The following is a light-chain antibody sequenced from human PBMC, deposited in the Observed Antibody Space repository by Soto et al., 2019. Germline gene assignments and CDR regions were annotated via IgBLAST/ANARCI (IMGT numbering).Light chain of an antibody. CDR3: SSYAGSNIF. V-gene: IGLV2-8*02. CDR1: SGDVGDYNY. CDR2: EVS. J-gene: IGLJ1*01. Sequence: QSVLTQLASASRSPGQSITISCPGTSGDVGDYNYVSWYQQHPGKAPKLMIYEVSKRPSGVPDRFSGSKSGNTASLTVSGLQAEDEADYYCSSYAGSNIFFGTGTKVTVL.